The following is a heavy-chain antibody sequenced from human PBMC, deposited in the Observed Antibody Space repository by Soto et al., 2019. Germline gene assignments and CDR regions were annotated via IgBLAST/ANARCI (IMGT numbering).Heavy chain of an antibody. J-gene: IGHJ4*02. CDR2: IVAGSGTT. D-gene: IGHD3-22*01. Sequence: SVKVSCKASGGTFSSYAISWVRQAPGQGLEWMGWIVAGSGTTNYAQKFQERVTITRDMSTSTAYMELSSLRSEDTAVYYCAAAYLYDSSGYFNFDYWGQGTLVTVSS. V-gene: IGHV1-58*02. CDR1: GGTFSSYA. CDR3: AAAYLYDSSGYFNFDY.